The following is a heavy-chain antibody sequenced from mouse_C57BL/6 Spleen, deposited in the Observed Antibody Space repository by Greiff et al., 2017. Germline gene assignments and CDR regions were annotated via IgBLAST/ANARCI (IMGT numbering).Heavy chain of an antibody. Sequence: EVKLMESGGGLVKPGGSLKLSCAASGFTFSDYGMHWVRQAPEKGLEWVAYISSGSSTTYYADTVKGRFTFTRDNATNTLFLQLTSLRSEDTAMYYCARSCSNYGVFGYWGQVTLVTVSA. CDR3: ARSCSNYGVFGY. CDR1: GFTFSDYG. J-gene: IGHJ3*01. CDR2: ISSGSSTT. V-gene: IGHV5-17*01. D-gene: IGHD2-5*01.